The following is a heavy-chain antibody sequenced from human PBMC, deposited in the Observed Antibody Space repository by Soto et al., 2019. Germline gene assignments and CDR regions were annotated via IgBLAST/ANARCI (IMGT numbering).Heavy chain of an antibody. Sequence: PGGSLRLSCVGSGFNFVSYALSWVRQAPGRGLEWISGISGSGSPTDYADSVKGRFSISRDNSKNILYLQMSGLRAEDTAVYYCTKMAGSGNYYSNFDYWGQGTQVTVSS. CDR2: ISGSGSPT. J-gene: IGHJ4*02. V-gene: IGHV3-23*01. CDR1: GFNFVSYA. CDR3: TKMAGSGNYYSNFDY. D-gene: IGHD3-10*01.